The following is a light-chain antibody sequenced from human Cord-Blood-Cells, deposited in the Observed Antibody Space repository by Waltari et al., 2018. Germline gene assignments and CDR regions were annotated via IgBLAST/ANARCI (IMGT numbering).Light chain of an antibody. V-gene: IGLV2-14*03. CDR3: SSYTSSSTLV. Sequence: QSALTQPASVSGSPGPSLTISRPGTSSDVGGYNYVPWYQQHPGNAPKLMLYDVSNRPAGVSKRFSGSKSGNTAALTISGLQAEDEADYYCSSYTSSSTLVFGGGTKLTVL. CDR2: DVS. CDR1: SSDVGGYNY. J-gene: IGLJ3*02.